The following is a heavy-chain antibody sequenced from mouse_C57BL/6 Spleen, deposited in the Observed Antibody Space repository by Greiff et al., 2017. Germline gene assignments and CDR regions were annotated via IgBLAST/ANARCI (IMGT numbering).Heavy chain of an antibody. CDR1: GYTFTSYW. J-gene: IGHJ2*01. CDR3: ASNFYCGSGRYYFDY. CDR2: INPSNGGT. V-gene: IGHV1-53*01. Sequence: QVQLQQPGTELVKPGASVKLSCKASGYTFTSYWMHWVKQRPGQGLEWIGNINPSNGGTNYNQKFKSKATLTVDKSSSTAYMQLHSLTSEDSAVYYGASNFYCGSGRYYFDYWGQGTTLTVSS. D-gene: IGHD1-1*01.